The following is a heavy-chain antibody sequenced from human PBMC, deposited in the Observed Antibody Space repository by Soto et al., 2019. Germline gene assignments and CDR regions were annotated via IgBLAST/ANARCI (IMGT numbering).Heavy chain of an antibody. CDR2: IKSKTDGGTT. V-gene: IGHV3-15*01. J-gene: IGHJ1*01. D-gene: IGHD2-2*01. Sequence: GGSLRLSCAASGFTFSTAWMSLVRQAQGKGLEWVGRIKSKTDGGTTDYAAPVKGRFTISRDDSKNTLYLQMNSLKTEDTAVYYCTTVGTYCSSTSCTEYFQHWGQGTLVTVS. CDR1: GFTFSTAW. CDR3: TTVGTYCSSTSCTEYFQH.